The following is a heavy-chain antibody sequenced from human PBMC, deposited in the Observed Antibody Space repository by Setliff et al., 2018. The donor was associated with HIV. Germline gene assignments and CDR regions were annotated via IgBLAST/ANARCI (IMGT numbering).Heavy chain of an antibody. D-gene: IGHD3-3*01. CDR1: GSTFSSFD. V-gene: IGHV3-30*02. J-gene: IGHJ5*02. Sequence: GGSLRLSCASSGSTFSSFDMHWVRQAPGKGLEWVAGIRYDGSEKFYADSVRGRFTISRDNSKNKLYLQMNSLRIEDTAIYYCVKGDNFWTGYSTYFEFDPWGQGTLVTVSS. CDR2: IRYDGSEK. CDR3: VKGDNFWTGYSTYFEFDP.